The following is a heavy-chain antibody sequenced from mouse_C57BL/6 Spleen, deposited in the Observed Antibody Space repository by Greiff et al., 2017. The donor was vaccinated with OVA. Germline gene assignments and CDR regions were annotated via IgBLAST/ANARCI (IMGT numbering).Heavy chain of an antibody. CDR1: GYTFTSYT. D-gene: IGHD2-1*01. V-gene: IGHV1-4*01. J-gene: IGHJ4*01. CDR2: INPSSGYT. Sequence: QVQLQQSGAELARPGASVKMSCTASGYTFTSYTMHWVKQRPGPGLEWIGYINPSSGYTKYNQKFKDKATLTADKSSSTAYMQLSSLTSEDTAVYYCARGPIYSMEYWGQGTSVTVSS. CDR3: ARGPIYSMEY.